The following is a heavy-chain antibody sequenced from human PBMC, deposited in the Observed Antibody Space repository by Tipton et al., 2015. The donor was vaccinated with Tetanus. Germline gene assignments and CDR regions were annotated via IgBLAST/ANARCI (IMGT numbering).Heavy chain of an antibody. D-gene: IGHD6-19*01. CDR1: GYTFNTFG. CDR3: ARVPTNPLAVDRPTDN. Sequence: QVQLVQSGPEVKKPGASVKVSCKASGYTFNTFGISWVRQAPGQGLEWIGWISVYNGNTNYAQKLQGRVTLTTDTPTSTAYMELRSLRPDDTAVYYCARVPTNPLAVDRPTDNWGQGTLVTVSS. V-gene: IGHV1-18*01. CDR2: ISVYNGNT. J-gene: IGHJ4*02.